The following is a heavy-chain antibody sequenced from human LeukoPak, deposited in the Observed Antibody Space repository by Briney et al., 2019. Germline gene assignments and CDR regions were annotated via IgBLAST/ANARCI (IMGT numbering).Heavy chain of an antibody. CDR1: GGSISGYY. V-gene: IGHV4-59*01. D-gene: IGHD3-9*01. CDR3: ARYDMKKFFDY. CDR2: IYYNGNT. J-gene: IGHJ4*02. Sequence: SETLSLTCTVSGGSISGYYWSWIRQPPGKGLEWIGYIYYNGNTNYNPSLKSRVTMSVHTSKNQFSLKLSSVTDTDTAMYYCARYDMKKFFDYWGQGILVTVSS.